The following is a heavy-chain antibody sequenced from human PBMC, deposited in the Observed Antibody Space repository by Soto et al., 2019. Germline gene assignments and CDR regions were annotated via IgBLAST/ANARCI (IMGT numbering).Heavy chain of an antibody. V-gene: IGHV4-59*01. J-gene: IGHJ6*02. D-gene: IGHD5-18*01. CDR2: VYYSGST. Sequence: PETLSLTCTGSGGSISRYYWRWIRQPPGKGLEWIGYVYYSGSTNYNPSLKSRVTISVDTSKNQFSLKLSSVTAADTALYYCARERGYSYGSDYGMDVWGQGTTVT. CDR3: ARERGYSYGSDYGMDV. CDR1: GGSISRYY.